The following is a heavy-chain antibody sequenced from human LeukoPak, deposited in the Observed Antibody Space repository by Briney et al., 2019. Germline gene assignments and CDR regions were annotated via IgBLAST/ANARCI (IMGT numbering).Heavy chain of an antibody. CDR1: GFTFSSYS. CDR2: ISSSSSTI. J-gene: IGHJ4*02. V-gene: IGHV3-48*04. Sequence: PGGSLRLSCAASGFTFSSYSMNWVRQAPGKGLEWVSYISSSSSTIHYADSVKGRFTISRDNAKNSLYLQMNSLRAEDTAVYYCARVWDYGDYECDYWGQGTLVTVSS. D-gene: IGHD4-17*01. CDR3: ARVWDYGDYECDY.